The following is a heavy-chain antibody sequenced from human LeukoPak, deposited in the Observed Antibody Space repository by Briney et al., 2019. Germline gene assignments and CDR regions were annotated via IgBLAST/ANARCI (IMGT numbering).Heavy chain of an antibody. D-gene: IGHD3-10*01. CDR2: INPNSGGT. Sequence: GASVKVSCKASGYTFTGYYMHWVRQAPGQGLEWMGWINPNSGGTNYAQKFQGRVTMTRDTSISTAYMELSRLRSDDTAVYYCAREEASYGSGSYSHYYYYYMDVWGKGTTVTISS. CDR3: AREEASYGSGSYSHYYYYYMDV. J-gene: IGHJ6*03. V-gene: IGHV1-2*02. CDR1: GYTFTGYY.